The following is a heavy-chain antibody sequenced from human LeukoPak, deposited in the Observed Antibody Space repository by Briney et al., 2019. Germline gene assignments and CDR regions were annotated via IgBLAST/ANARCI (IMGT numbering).Heavy chain of an antibody. CDR3: ARDQLGYCSSTSCYAGY. Sequence: GGSLRLSCAASGFTFSSYAMHWVRQAPGKGLEWVAVISYDGSNKYYADSVKGRFTISRDNSKNTLYLQMNSLRAEDTAVYYCARDQLGYCSSTSCYAGYWGQGTLVTVSS. CDR1: GFTFSSYA. J-gene: IGHJ4*02. D-gene: IGHD2-2*01. CDR2: ISYDGSNK. V-gene: IGHV3-30-3*01.